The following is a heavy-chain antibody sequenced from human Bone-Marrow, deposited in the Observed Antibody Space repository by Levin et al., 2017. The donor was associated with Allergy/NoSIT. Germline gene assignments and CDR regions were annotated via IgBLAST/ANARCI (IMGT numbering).Heavy chain of an antibody. CDR3: TRSREVNRPMGS. J-gene: IGHJ4*02. D-gene: IGHD5-18*01. CDR1: GFTFSGSA. V-gene: IGHV3-73*01. Sequence: GGSLRLSCTASGFTFSGSAMHWVRQASGEGLEWVARIRSKVNNYMTTYAASVEGRFTISRDDAQNTAYLLMNSLKTEDTAIYYCTRSREVNRPMGSWGQGTPVTVSS. CDR2: IRSKVNNYMT.